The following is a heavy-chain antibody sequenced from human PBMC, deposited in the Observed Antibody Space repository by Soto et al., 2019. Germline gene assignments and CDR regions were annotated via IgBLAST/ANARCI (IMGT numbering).Heavy chain of an antibody. V-gene: IGHV4-61*03. D-gene: IGHD3-3*02. J-gene: IGHJ6*04. CDR2: IYYSGSA. Sequence: SEPLSLTFTVSGASVTSVSDYWSWIRQPPGKGLGWIGYIYYSGSADYNPSLGSRVTISIDTSKNHFSLKLTSVTAADTAVYDGACTFDYYGMDVCGKGNSV. CDR3: ACTFDYYGMDV. CDR1: GASVTSVSDY.